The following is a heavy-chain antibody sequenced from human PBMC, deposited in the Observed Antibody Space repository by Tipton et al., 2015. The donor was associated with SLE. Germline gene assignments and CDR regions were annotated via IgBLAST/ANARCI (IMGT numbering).Heavy chain of an antibody. J-gene: IGHJ4*02. Sequence: RSLRLSCAASGFTFSSYGMHWVRQAPGKGLEWVAVISSDGSKKYYGDSVKGRFIIARDNSKNTLYLQMNSLRAEDTAVYYCAREYVGSGPDYWGQGTLVTVSS. V-gene: IGHV3-30*03. CDR3: AREYVGSGPDY. CDR1: GFTFSSYG. CDR2: ISSDGSKK. D-gene: IGHD3-16*01.